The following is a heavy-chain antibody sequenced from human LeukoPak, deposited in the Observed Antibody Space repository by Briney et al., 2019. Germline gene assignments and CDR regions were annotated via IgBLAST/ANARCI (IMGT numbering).Heavy chain of an antibody. Sequence: GGSLRLSCAGSGFTFGGYGMHWFRQTPGKGLEWVAVIAYDGSRAFYADSVKGRFTISRDNSKNTMSVQMDDLRAEDTAVYYCTRYNNDHFDYWGQGTLVTVSS. V-gene: IGHV3-33*01. CDR3: TRYNNDHFDY. J-gene: IGHJ4*02. CDR1: GFTFGGYG. D-gene: IGHD1-14*01. CDR2: IAYDGSRA.